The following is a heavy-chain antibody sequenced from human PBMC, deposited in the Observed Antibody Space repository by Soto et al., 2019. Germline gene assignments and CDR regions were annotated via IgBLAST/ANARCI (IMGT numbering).Heavy chain of an antibody. D-gene: IGHD3-10*01. CDR1: GYTFTSYG. Sequence: ASVKVSCKASGYTFTSYGISWVRQAPGQGLEWMGWISAYNGNTNYAQKLQGRVTMTTDTSTSTAYMELRSLRSDDTAVYYCARMSDGYYGSGSYYFPLGSYYYYYGMDVWGQGTTVTV. J-gene: IGHJ6*02. CDR3: ARMSDGYYGSGSYYFPLGSYYYYYGMDV. V-gene: IGHV1-18*01. CDR2: ISAYNGNT.